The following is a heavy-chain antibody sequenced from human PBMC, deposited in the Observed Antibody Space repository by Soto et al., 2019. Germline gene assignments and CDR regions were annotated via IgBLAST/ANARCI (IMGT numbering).Heavy chain of an antibody. V-gene: IGHV3-23*01. Sequence: GGSLRLSCAASGFTFSSYAMSWVRQAPGKGLEWVSAISGSGGSTYYADSVKGRFTISRDNSKNTLYLQMNSLRAEDTAVYYCAKSQPTAESSGWPYYYYYYGMDVWGQGTTVTVSS. CDR3: AKSQPTAESSGWPYYYYYYGMDV. CDR1: GFTFSSYA. J-gene: IGHJ6*02. D-gene: IGHD6-19*01. CDR2: ISGSGGST.